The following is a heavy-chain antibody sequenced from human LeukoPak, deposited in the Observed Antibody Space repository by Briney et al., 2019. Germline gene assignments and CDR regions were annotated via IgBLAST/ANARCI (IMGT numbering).Heavy chain of an antibody. Sequence: GGSLRLSCAASGFTFDDYAMHWVRQAPGKGLEWVSGISWNSGSIGYADSVKGRFTISRDNAKNSLYPQMNSLRAEDTAVYFCAKGGSSSSPSRIDYWGQGTLVTVSS. CDR1: GFTFDDYA. CDR2: ISWNSGSI. CDR3: AKGGSSSSPSRIDY. V-gene: IGHV3-9*01. J-gene: IGHJ4*02. D-gene: IGHD6-13*01.